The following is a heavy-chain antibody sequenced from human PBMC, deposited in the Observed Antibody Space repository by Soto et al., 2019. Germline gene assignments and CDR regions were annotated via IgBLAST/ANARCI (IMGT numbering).Heavy chain of an antibody. CDR1: GLTVSINY. CDR2: IYSGGST. Sequence: GGSMGLSCAACGLTVSINYMTWVRQDPGKGLEWVSVIYSGGSTYYADSVKGRFTISRDNSKNTLYLQMNSLRAEDTAVYYCARDENWFDPWGQGTLVTVSS. V-gene: IGHV3-53*01. J-gene: IGHJ5*02. CDR3: ARDENWFDP.